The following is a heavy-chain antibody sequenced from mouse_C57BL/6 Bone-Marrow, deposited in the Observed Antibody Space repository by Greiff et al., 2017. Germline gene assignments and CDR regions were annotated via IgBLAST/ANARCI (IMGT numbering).Heavy chain of an antibody. Sequence: VQLQQPGAELVKPGASVKLSCKASGYTFTSYWMHWVKQRPGQGLEWIGMIHPNRGSTNYNEKFKSKATLTVDKSSSTAYMQLSSLTSEDSAVYYCARNLLYYFDDWGQGTTLTVSS. CDR2: IHPNRGST. CDR3: ARNLLYYFDD. CDR1: GYTFTSYW. J-gene: IGHJ2*01. V-gene: IGHV1-64*01.